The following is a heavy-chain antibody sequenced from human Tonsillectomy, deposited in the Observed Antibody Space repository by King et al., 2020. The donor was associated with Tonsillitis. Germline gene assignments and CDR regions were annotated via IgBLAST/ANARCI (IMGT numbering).Heavy chain of an antibody. J-gene: IGHJ4*02. CDR3: ASGDLVAASRFAY. D-gene: IGHD2-15*01. CDR1: GFTFSSYS. Sequence: VQLVESGGDLVQPGGSLRLSCAASGFTFSSYSMNWVRQAPGKGLEWVSYISDNSQNIYYTDSVKGRFTISRDNAKNSLYLQMNNLRVEDTAVYYCASGDLVAASRFAYWGQGILVTVSS. CDR2: ISDNSQNI. V-gene: IGHV3-48*01.